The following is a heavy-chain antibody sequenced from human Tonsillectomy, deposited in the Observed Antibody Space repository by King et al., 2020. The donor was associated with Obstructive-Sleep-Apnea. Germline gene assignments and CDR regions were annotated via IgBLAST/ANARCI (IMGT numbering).Heavy chain of an antibody. J-gene: IGHJ6*02. CDR3: ARDNHGLDV. CDR2: MSWNSYSI. Sequence: VQLVESGGGLVQPGRSLRLSCAASGFTFDDYAMHWVRQAPGKGLEWVSGMSWNSYSIDYADSVKCRFTISRDNAKNSLYLQMNSLRAEDTASYYCARDNHGLDVWGQGTTVTVSS. CDR1: GFTFDDYA. V-gene: IGHV3-9*01.